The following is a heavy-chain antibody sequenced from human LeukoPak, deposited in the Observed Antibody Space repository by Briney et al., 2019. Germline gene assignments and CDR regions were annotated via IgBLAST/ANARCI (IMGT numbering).Heavy chain of an antibody. D-gene: IGHD2-15*01. CDR2: IIPIFGTA. Sequence: GASVKVSCKASGYTFTGYYMHWVRQAPGQGLEWMGGIIPIFGTANYAQKFQGRVTITADESTSTAYMELSSLRSEDTAVYYCARGCSGGSCYSHSGSSPIDYWGQGTLVTVSS. V-gene: IGHV1-69*13. J-gene: IGHJ4*02. CDR1: GYTFTGYY. CDR3: ARGCSGGSCYSHSGSSPIDY.